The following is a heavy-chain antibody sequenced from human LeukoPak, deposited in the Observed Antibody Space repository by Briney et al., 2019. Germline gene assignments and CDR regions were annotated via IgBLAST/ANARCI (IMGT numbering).Heavy chain of an antibody. J-gene: IGHJ4*02. CDR2: INHSGST. D-gene: IGHD1-14*01. V-gene: IGHV4-34*01. Sequence: SETLSLTCAVYGGSFSGYYWSWIRQPPGKGLEWNGEINHSGSTNYNPSLKSRVTISVDTSKNQFSLKLSSVTAADTAVYYCARGLRIISFWGQGTLVTVSS. CDR1: GGSFSGYY. CDR3: ARGLRIISF.